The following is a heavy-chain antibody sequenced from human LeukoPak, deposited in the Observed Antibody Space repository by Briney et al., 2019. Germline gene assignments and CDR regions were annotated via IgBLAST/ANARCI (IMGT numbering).Heavy chain of an antibody. V-gene: IGHV3-7*01. D-gene: IGHD6-13*01. CDR3: AGSSWYYFDY. J-gene: IGHJ4*02. Sequence: QPGGSLRLSCAASGFNFSNYWMSWVRQAPGKGLEWVANIKQDGSEKYYVDSVKGRFTISRDNAKNSLYLQMNSLRAEDTAVYYCAGSSWYYFDYWGQGTLVTASS. CDR2: IKQDGSEK. CDR1: GFNFSNYW.